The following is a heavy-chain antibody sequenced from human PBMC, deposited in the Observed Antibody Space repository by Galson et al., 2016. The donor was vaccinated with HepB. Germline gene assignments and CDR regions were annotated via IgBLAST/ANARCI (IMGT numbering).Heavy chain of an antibody. CDR2: IGHEGSNK. D-gene: IGHD6-19*01. CDR1: GLSFNSYG. V-gene: IGHV3-30*02. CDR3: AKDPSSGWYKYYHGMDV. Sequence: SLRLSCAASGLSFNSYGMHWVRQTPAKGLERVAFIGHEGSNKYYADSVKGRFTIYRENSRNTLYLKMNRPRDEDTDVQRCAKDPSSGWYKYYHGMDVWGQGTTVTVSS. J-gene: IGHJ6*02.